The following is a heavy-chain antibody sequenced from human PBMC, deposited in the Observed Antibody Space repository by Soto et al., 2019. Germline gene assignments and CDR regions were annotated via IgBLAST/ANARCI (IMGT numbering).Heavy chain of an antibody. D-gene: IGHD6-19*01. CDR1: GFTFGDYA. J-gene: IGHJ3*02. Sequence: GGSLRLSCTASGFTFGDYAMSWFRQAPGKGLEWVGFIRSKAYGGTTEYAASVKGRFTISRDDSKSIAYLQMNSLKTEDTAVYYCTRHRDVAGTSGAFDIWGQGTMVTVSS. V-gene: IGHV3-49*03. CDR3: TRHRDVAGTSGAFDI. CDR2: IRSKAYGGTT.